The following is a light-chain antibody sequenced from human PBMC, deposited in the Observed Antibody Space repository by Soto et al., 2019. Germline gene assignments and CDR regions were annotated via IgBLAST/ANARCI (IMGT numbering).Light chain of an antibody. Sequence: EIVLTQSPATLSLSPGERATLSCRASQSVSSYLAWYQQKPGQAPRLLIYDASNRATGIPDRFSGSGSGTDFTLTISRLEPEDFAVYYCQQRSHWPPGLTFGGGTKVEMK. V-gene: IGKV3-11*01. J-gene: IGKJ4*01. CDR3: QQRSHWPPGLT. CDR2: DAS. CDR1: QSVSSY.